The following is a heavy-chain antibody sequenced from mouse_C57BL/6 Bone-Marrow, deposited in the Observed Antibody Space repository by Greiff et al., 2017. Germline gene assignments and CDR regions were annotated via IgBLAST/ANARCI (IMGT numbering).Heavy chain of an antibody. V-gene: IGHV1-15*01. J-gene: IGHJ1*03. D-gene: IGHD1-1*01. CDR1: GYTFTDYE. Sequence: QVQLQQFGAELVRPGASVTLSCKASGYTFTDYEMHWVKQTPVHGLEWIGAIAPETGGTAYNQKFKGKAILTADKSSSTAYMELRSLTSEDSAVYYCTRDYYGSSYPHWYFDVWGTGTTVTVSS. CDR3: TRDYYGSSYPHWYFDV. CDR2: IAPETGGT.